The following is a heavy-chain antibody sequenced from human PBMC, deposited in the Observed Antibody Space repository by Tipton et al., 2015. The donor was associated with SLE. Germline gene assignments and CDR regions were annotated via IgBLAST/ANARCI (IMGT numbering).Heavy chain of an antibody. J-gene: IGHJ4*02. CDR1: GGSISSSSYY. Sequence: TLSLTCTVSGGSISSSSYYWSWIRQPPGKGLEWIGYIYYSGNTKYNPSLKSRVTISVDTSKNHFSLNLTSVTAADTAVYYCARVDGAYDQYYLDYWGQGTLVTVSS. CDR3: ARVDGAYDQYYLDY. D-gene: IGHD4-17*01. CDR2: IYYSGNT. V-gene: IGHV4-61*03.